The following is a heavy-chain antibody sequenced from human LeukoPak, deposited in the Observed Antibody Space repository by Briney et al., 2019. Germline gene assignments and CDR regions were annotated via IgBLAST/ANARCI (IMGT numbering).Heavy chain of an antibody. CDR3: ARVERNWFDP. Sequence: SETLSLTCAVYGGSFSGYYWSWIRQPPGKGLEWIGYIYYSGSTYYNPSLKSRVTISVDTSKNQFSLKLSSVTAADTAVYYCARVERNWFDPWGQGTLVTVSS. CDR2: IYYSGST. J-gene: IGHJ5*02. D-gene: IGHD1-1*01. CDR1: GGSFSGYY. V-gene: IGHV4-34*09.